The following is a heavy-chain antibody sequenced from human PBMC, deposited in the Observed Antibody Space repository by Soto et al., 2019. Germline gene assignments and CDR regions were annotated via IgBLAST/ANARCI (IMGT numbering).Heavy chain of an antibody. D-gene: IGHD2-2*01. CDR2: INPNSGGT. Sequence: ASVKVSCKASGYTFTGYYMHWVRQAPGQGLEWMGWINPNSGGTNYAQKFQGWVTMTRDTSISTAYMELSRLRSDDTAVYYCARDRSRIVVVPAAYMDVWGKGTTVTVSS. V-gene: IGHV1-2*04. CDR3: ARDRSRIVVVPAAYMDV. J-gene: IGHJ6*03. CDR1: GYTFTGYY.